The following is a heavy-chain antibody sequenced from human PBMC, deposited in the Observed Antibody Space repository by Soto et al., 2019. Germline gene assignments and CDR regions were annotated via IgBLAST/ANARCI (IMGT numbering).Heavy chain of an antibody. V-gene: IGHV1-46*03. CDR2: LRPGGQAT. Sequence: QVQLVQSGAEVKKPGASVRISCQASGYTFSHYHINWVRQAPGHGLEWIGILRPGGQATTDSQKIQVRVTMSRHTSTATVYMELSSLRSDETAVYYCARGPFSGYDSYFDYWGQGTLITVSP. D-gene: IGHD5-12*01. CDR3: ARGPFSGYDSYFDY. CDR1: GYTFSHYH. J-gene: IGHJ4*02.